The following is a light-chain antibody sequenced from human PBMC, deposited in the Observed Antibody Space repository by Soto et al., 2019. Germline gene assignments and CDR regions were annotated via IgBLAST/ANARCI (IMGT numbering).Light chain of an antibody. Sequence: EIVLTQSPATLSLSPGERATLSCRASQSVSNNLAWYQKKPGQAPRLLIYGASTRATGIPARFSGSGSGTEFTLTISSLQSEDVAVYYCQQYNTWWTFGQGTRVEIK. CDR1: QSVSNN. V-gene: IGKV3-15*01. CDR2: GAS. CDR3: QQYNTWWT. J-gene: IGKJ1*01.